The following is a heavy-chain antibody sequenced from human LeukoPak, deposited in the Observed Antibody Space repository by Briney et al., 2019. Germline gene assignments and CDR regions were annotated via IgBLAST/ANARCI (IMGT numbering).Heavy chain of an antibody. CDR2: ISSSSSYI. Sequence: GGSLRLSCAASGFTFSSYSMNWVRRAPWKGLEWVSFISSSSSYIHYADSVKGRFTISRDNAKNSLYLQMNSLRAEDTAVYYCAREYYGDYEYYYYGMDVWGQGTTVTVSS. CDR3: AREYYGDYEYYYYGMDV. V-gene: IGHV3-21*01. J-gene: IGHJ6*02. D-gene: IGHD4-17*01. CDR1: GFTFSSYS.